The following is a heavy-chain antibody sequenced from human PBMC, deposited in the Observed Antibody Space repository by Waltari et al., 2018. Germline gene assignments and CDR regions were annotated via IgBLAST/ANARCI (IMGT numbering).Heavy chain of an antibody. J-gene: IGHJ4*02. CDR2: IWYDGSNK. Sequence: QVQLVESGGGVVQPGRSLRLSCAASGFTFSSYGMHWVRQAPGKGLEWVAVIWYDGSNKYYADSVKGRFTISRDNSKNTLYLQMNSLRAEDTAVYYCAKEGSSYYFDYWGQGTLVTVSS. CDR1: GFTFSSYG. D-gene: IGHD6-6*01. CDR3: AKEGSSYYFDY. V-gene: IGHV3-33*06.